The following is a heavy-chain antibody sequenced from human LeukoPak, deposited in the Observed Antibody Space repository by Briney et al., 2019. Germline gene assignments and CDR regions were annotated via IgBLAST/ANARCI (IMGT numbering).Heavy chain of an antibody. CDR3: ATKGYSSSWYNWFDP. Sequence: ASVQVSCKVSGYTLTELSMHSVRQAPGKGLEWMGGFDPEDGETIYAQKFQGRVTMTEDTSTDTAYMELSSLRSEDTAVYYCATKGYSSSWYNWFDPWGQGTLVTVSS. CDR2: FDPEDGET. D-gene: IGHD6-13*01. V-gene: IGHV1-24*01. J-gene: IGHJ5*02. CDR1: GYTLTELS.